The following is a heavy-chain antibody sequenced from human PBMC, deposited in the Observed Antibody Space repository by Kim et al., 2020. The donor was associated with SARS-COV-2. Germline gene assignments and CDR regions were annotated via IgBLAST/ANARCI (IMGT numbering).Heavy chain of an antibody. V-gene: IGHV4-39*01. J-gene: IGHJ4*02. Sequence: SETLSLTCAVSGGSISSTTYYWSWIRQPPGKGLESIGHIYYSGSTYYHPSLKSRVTISVDTSQNQFSLKLTSVTAADTAVYYCARRATMVGANWDWGQG. CDR3: ARRATMVGANWD. CDR1: GGSISSTTYY. D-gene: IGHD1-26*01. CDR2: IYYSGST.